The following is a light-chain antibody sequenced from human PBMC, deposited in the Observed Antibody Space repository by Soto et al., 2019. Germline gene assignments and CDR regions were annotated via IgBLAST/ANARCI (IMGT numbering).Light chain of an antibody. V-gene: IGKV3-15*01. CDR1: QSVGSN. Sequence: EIVMTQSPASLSVSPGERVTLSCRASQSVGSNLAWYQQKVGQAPTLLMYGSSTRATAIPARFRGSGSGTEFTLTISSLQPEDFAVYHCQQYNTWPWTFGQGTKVEIK. CDR3: QQYNTWPWT. J-gene: IGKJ1*01. CDR2: GSS.